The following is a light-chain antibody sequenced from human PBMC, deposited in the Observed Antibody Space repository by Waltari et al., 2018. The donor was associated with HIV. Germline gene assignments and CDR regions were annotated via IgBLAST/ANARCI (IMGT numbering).Light chain of an antibody. Sequence: SYELTQPPSVSVSPGQTARITCSGDALPKQYAYWYQQKPGQAPVLVIYKDSARPSGIPGRFSGSSSGTTVTLTISGVQAEDEADYYWQSADSSGTYPWVFGGGTKLTVL. CDR3: QSADSSGTYPWV. CDR1: ALPKQY. CDR2: KDS. J-gene: IGLJ3*02. V-gene: IGLV3-25*03.